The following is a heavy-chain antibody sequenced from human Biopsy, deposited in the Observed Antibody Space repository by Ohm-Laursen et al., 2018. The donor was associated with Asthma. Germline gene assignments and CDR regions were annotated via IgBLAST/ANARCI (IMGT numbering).Heavy chain of an antibody. CDR3: ARERVTAMVTYFDY. CDR2: MYYSGSA. V-gene: IGHV4-39*07. J-gene: IGHJ4*02. CDR1: GGAIRTSGYY. Sequence: TLSLTCGVSGGAIRTSGYYWGWIRQPPGKGLEWIGSMYYSGSAYYNPSLKSRVTISVDTSKNQFSLKLSSVTAADTAVYYCARERVTAMVTYFDYWGQGTLVTVSS. D-gene: IGHD5-18*01.